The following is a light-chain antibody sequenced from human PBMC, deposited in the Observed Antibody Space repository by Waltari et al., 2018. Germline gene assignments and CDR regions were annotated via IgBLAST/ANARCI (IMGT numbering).Light chain of an antibody. J-gene: IGLJ1*01. V-gene: IGLV1-40*01. CDR1: SSNIGAGYD. Sequence: QSELTQPPSVSGAPGQRVTISCTGSSSNIGAGYDVHWYKQLPGTAPKRLIYGNFTRPSGVPDRCSGSKSGTSASLAITGLQAEDEADYYCQSFDSSLTRYVFGTGTKVTVL. CDR3: QSFDSSLTRYV. CDR2: GNF.